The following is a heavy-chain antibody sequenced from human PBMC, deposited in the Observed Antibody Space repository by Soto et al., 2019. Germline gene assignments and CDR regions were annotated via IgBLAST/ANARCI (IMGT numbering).Heavy chain of an antibody. D-gene: IGHD3-16*01. CDR1: GFTFSSYG. V-gene: IGHV3-30*18. CDR3: AKGGESDDYVWGPRDY. CDR2: ISYDGSNK. Sequence: QVQLVASGGGVVQPGRSLRLSCAASGFTFSSYGMHWVRQAPGKGLEWVAVISYDGSNKYYADSVKGRFTISRDNSKNTLYLQRNSLRAEDTAVYYCAKGGESDDYVWGPRDYWGQGTLVTVSS. J-gene: IGHJ4*02.